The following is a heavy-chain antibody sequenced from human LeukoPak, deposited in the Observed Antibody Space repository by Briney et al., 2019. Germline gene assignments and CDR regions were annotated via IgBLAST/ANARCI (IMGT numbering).Heavy chain of an antibody. V-gene: IGHV1-2*02. CDR1: GYTFTGYY. J-gene: IGHJ5*02. CDR3: AIDYGDQSRFDP. CDR2: INPNSGGT. Sequence: ASXKVSCKASGYTFTGYYMHWVRQAPGQGLEWMGWINPNSGGTNYAQKFQGRVTITRDTSISTAYMELSRLRSDDTAVYYCAIDYGDQSRFDPWGQGTLVTVSS. D-gene: IGHD4-17*01.